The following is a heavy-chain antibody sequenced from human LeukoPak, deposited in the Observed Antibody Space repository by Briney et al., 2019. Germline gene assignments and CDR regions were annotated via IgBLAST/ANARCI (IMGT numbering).Heavy chain of an antibody. CDR1: GFTFSSYS. Sequence: GGSLRLSCAASGFTFSSYSMNWVRQAPGKGLEWVSSISSSSSYIYYADSVKGRFTISRDNAKNSLYLQMNSLRAEDTAVYYCARDRELIAAAPDAFDIWGQGTMVTVSS. CDR3: ARDRELIAAAPDAFDI. CDR2: ISSSSSYI. J-gene: IGHJ3*02. D-gene: IGHD6-13*01. V-gene: IGHV3-21*01.